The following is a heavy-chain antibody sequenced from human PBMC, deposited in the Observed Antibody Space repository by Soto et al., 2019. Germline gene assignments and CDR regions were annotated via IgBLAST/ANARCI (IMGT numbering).Heavy chain of an antibody. CDR2: IDPSDSYT. CDR1: GYSFTSYW. V-gene: IGHV5-10-1*03. Sequence: EVQLVQSGAEVKKPGESLRISCKGSGYSFTSYWISWVRQMPGKGLEWMGRIDPSDSYTNYSPSFQGHVTISADKSISTAYLQWSSLKASDTAMYYCARRWGGNYYDSRGAFDIWGQGTMVTVSS. CDR3: ARRWGGNYYDSRGAFDI. J-gene: IGHJ3*02. D-gene: IGHD3-22*01.